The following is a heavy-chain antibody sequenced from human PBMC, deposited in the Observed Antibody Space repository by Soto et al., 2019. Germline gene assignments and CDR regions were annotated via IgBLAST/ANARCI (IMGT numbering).Heavy chain of an antibody. V-gene: IGHV4-31*03. CDR2: IYYSGST. CDR1: GGSISSGGYY. J-gene: IGHJ6*02. Sequence: PSETLSLTCTVSGGSISSGGYYWSWIRQHPGKGLEWIGYIYYSGSTYYNPSLKSRVTISVDTSKNQFSLKLGSVTAADTAVYYCARGGNFWGGYRNYYYGMDVWGQGTTVTVS. CDR3: ARGGNFWGGYRNYYYGMDV. D-gene: IGHD3-3*01.